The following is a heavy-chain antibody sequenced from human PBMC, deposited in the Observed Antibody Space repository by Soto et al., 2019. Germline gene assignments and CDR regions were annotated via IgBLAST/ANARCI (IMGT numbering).Heavy chain of an antibody. Sequence: LRLSCAASGFTVSSHAMSWVRQAPGKGLEWVSSISGSGDGTYYGDSVKGRFTISRDSSSSTLYLQMNNLRGEDTAVYFCTKSRRSILMVYGFGGMDVWGQGTTVTVSS. J-gene: IGHJ6*02. CDR3: TKSRRSILMVYGFGGMDV. CDR2: ISGSGDGT. V-gene: IGHV3-23*01. CDR1: GFTVSSHA. D-gene: IGHD2-8*01.